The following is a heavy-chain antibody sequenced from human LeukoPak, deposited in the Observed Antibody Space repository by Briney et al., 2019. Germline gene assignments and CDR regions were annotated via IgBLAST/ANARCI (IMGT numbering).Heavy chain of an antibody. D-gene: IGHD3-10*01. J-gene: IGHJ3*02. Sequence: GGSLRLSWAAAGFTFSSYAMHWVRQARGKGRVWVSRTDSDVSTTSYADSVRGRFTISRDNTKNTLYLQMNSLRAEDTAVYYCVRKGLRFDGFDIWGQGTMVTVSS. V-gene: IGHV3-74*01. CDR1: GFTFSSYA. CDR3: VRKGLRFDGFDI. CDR2: TDSDVSTT.